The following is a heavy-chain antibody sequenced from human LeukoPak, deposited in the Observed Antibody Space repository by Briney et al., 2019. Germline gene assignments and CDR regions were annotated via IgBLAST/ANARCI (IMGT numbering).Heavy chain of an antibody. D-gene: IGHD3-22*01. CDR1: GFTFSSYW. J-gene: IGHJ1*01. V-gene: IGHV3-7*01. Sequence: GGSLRLSCAASGFTFSSYWMSWVRQAPGKGLEWVANIKQDGSEKYYVDSVKGRFTISRDNAKNSLYLQMNSLRAEDTAVYYCARSLNYDSSGTSAEYFQHWGQGTLVTVSS. CDR2: IKQDGSEK. CDR3: ARSLNYDSSGTSAEYFQH.